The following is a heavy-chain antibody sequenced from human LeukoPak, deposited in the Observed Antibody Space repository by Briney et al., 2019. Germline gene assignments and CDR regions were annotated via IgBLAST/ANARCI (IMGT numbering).Heavy chain of an antibody. V-gene: IGHV4-38-2*02. CDR1: GYSISSGYY. CDR3: ARESGYYASRGYRYYFDY. D-gene: IGHD3-22*01. Sequence: SETLSLTCTVSGYSISSGYYWGWIRQPPGKGLEWIGSIYHSGSTYYNPSLKSRVTISVDTSKNQFSLKLSSVTAADTAVYYCARESGYYASRGYRYYFDYWGQGTLVTVSS. J-gene: IGHJ4*02. CDR2: IYHSGST.